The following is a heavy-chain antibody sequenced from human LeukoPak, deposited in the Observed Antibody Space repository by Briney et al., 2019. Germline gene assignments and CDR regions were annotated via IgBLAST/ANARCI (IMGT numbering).Heavy chain of an antibody. J-gene: IGHJ4*02. Sequence: PRGSLRLSCAASGFTFSSYWMSWVRQAPGKGLEWVANIKQDGSEKYYVDSVKGRFTISRDNAKNSLYLQMNSLRAEDTAVYYCARGGVAVAGILSYWGQGTLVTVSS. CDR1: GFTFSSYW. CDR3: ARGGVAVAGILSY. D-gene: IGHD6-19*01. CDR2: IKQDGSEK. V-gene: IGHV3-7*01.